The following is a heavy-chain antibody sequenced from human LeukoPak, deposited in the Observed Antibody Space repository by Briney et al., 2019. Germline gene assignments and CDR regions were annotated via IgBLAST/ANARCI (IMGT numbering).Heavy chain of an antibody. V-gene: IGHV4-39*07. CDR1: GGSISSYY. D-gene: IGHD3-10*01. Sequence: SETLSLTCTVSGGSISSYYWGWIRQPPGKGLEWIGSIYYSGSTYYNPSLKSRVTISVDTSKNQFSLKLSSVTAADTAVYYCATVLLWFGEFGAFDIWGQGTMVTVSS. CDR3: ATVLLWFGEFGAFDI. CDR2: IYYSGST. J-gene: IGHJ3*02.